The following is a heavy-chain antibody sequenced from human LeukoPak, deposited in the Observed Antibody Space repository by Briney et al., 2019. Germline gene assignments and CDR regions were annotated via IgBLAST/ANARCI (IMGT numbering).Heavy chain of an antibody. CDR1: GFTFVSYA. Sequence: GGSLRLSCAASGFTFVSYAMSWVRQAPGKGLEWASSMSGTGGDTYYADSVKGRFTISRDISKTTLYLQMDSLRAEDTAVYYCAKTDGYTYGIIDYWGQGTLVTVSS. CDR2: MSGTGGDT. J-gene: IGHJ4*02. CDR3: AKTDGYTYGIIDY. D-gene: IGHD5-18*01. V-gene: IGHV3-23*01.